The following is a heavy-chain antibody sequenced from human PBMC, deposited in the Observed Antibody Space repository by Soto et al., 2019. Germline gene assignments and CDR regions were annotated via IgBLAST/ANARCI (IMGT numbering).Heavy chain of an antibody. J-gene: IGHJ4*02. CDR2: ISAHNGNT. V-gene: IGHV1-18*01. D-gene: IGHD1-1*01. Sequence: QVHLVQSGAEVKKPGASVKVSCKGSGYTFTSYGITWVRQAPGQGLEWMGWISAHNGNTDYAQRLQVRVTVPRNTSTSTAYMELRSLRSDDTAVYYCARGRYGDYWGQGALVTVSS. CDR1: GYTFTSYG. CDR3: ARGRYGDY.